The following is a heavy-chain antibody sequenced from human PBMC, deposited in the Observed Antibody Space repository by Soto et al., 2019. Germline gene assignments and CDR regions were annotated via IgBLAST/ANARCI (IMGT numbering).Heavy chain of an antibody. CDR1: DGSMNSDGSY. CDR2: INHSGST. J-gene: IGHJ4*02. V-gene: IGHV4-39*01. CDR3: ARLGGYVSVGYYYLWDS. Sequence: PLETLSLTCQVSDGSMNSDGSYRGASRQPPGRGLEWIGVINHSGSTYHNLSLKGRVTMSVDASRNQFSLKLTSMTAADTAVYYCARLGGYVSVGYYYLWDSWGQGTLVTVSS. D-gene: IGHD3-22*01.